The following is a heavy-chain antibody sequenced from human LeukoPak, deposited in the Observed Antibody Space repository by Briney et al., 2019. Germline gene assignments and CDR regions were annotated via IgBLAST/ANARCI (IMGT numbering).Heavy chain of an antibody. CDR3: ARAATPYYYDGSGHFDY. J-gene: IGHJ4*02. Sequence: SETLSLTCTVSGGSISSSSYYWGWIRQPPGKGLEWIGSIYYSGSTYYNPSLKSRVTISVDTSKNQFSLKLSSVTAADTAVYYCARAATPYYYDGSGHFDYWGQGTLVTVSS. V-gene: IGHV4-39*07. D-gene: IGHD3-22*01. CDR1: GGSISSSSYY. CDR2: IYYSGST.